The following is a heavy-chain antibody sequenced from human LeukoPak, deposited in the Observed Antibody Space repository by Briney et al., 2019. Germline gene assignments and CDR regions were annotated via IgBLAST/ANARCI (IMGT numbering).Heavy chain of an antibody. Sequence: ASVKVSCKASGYTFPSYFMHWVRQAPGQGLEWMGIINPTGGSTTYAQKFQGRVTMTRDTSTSTVYMELSSLRSEDTAVYYCARAGDRDGYNYYYWGQGTLVTVSS. V-gene: IGHV1-46*01. J-gene: IGHJ4*02. CDR2: INPTGGST. CDR1: GYTFPSYF. CDR3: ARAGDRDGYNYYY. D-gene: IGHD5-24*01.